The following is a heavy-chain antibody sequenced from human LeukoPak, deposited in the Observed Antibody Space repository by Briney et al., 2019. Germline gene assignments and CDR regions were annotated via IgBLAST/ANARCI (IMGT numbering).Heavy chain of an antibody. CDR3: ARLWSTYCNGGSCPHQPNY. J-gene: IGHJ4*02. CDR2: IYYSGST. CDR1: GGSISSNAYH. D-gene: IGHD2-15*01. V-gene: IGHV4-39*01. Sequence: SETLSLTCTVSGGSISSNAYHWGWIRQPPGTGLEWIGSIYYSGSTYYNLSLKSRVTISVDTSKNQFSLKLSSVTAADTAVYYCARLWSTYCNGGSCPHQPNYWGQGTLVTVSS.